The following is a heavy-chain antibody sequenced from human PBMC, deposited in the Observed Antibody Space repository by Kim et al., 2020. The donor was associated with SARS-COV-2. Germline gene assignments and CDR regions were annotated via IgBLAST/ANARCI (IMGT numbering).Heavy chain of an antibody. D-gene: IGHD3-10*01. J-gene: IGHJ4*02. CDR2: IYPGDSDT. Sequence: GESLKISCKGSGYRFTSYWIGWVRQMPGKGLEWMGIIYPGDSDTRYSPSFQGQVTISADKSISTAYLQWSSLKASDTAMYYCARPPYYYGSGVDYWGQGTLVTVSS. V-gene: IGHV5-51*01. CDR3: ARPPYYYGSGVDY. CDR1: GYRFTSYW.